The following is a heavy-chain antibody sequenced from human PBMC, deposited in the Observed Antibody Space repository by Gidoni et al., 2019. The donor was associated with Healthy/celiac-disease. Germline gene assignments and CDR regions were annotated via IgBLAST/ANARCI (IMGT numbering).Heavy chain of an antibody. CDR3: TRPPAEDVDSSSTLDWFDP. CDR2: IRSKANSYAT. V-gene: IGHV3-73*02. Sequence: EVQLVESGGGLVQPGGSLNLSCAASGFTFSGSAMHWVRQASGKGLEWVGRIRSKANSYATAYAASVKGRFTISRDDSKNTAYLQMNSLKTEDTAVYYCTRPPAEDVDSSSTLDWFDPWGQGTLVTVSS. J-gene: IGHJ5*02. D-gene: IGHD6-6*01. CDR1: GFTFSGSA.